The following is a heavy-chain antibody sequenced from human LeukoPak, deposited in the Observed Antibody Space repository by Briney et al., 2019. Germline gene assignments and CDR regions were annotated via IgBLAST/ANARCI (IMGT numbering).Heavy chain of an antibody. D-gene: IGHD4-17*01. CDR3: AREGGARGVDDYGDSWNFDY. V-gene: IGHV4-31*03. Sequence: PSETLSLTCTVSGDSISNGGYYWNWIRQHPGQGLEWIGYIYYTGSTYYNPSLKSRVTISVDTSKNQFSLKLSSVTAADTAVYYCAREGGARGVDDYGDSWNFDYWGQGTLVTVSS. CDR2: IYYTGST. J-gene: IGHJ4*02. CDR1: GDSISNGGYY.